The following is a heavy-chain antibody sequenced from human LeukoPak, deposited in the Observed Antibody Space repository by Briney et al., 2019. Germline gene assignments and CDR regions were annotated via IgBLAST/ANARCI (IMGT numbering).Heavy chain of an antibody. D-gene: IGHD3-3*01. Sequence: SETLSLTCIVSGGSISSYYRSWVRQPPGKGLEWIGYIYYSGSTNYNPSLKSRVTISVDTSKNQFSLKLSSVTAADTAVYYCARRSPLRFLEWSYYYYMDVWGKGTTVTVSS. CDR3: ARRSPLRFLEWSYYYYMDV. J-gene: IGHJ6*03. CDR2: IYYSGST. CDR1: GGSISSYY. V-gene: IGHV4-59*08.